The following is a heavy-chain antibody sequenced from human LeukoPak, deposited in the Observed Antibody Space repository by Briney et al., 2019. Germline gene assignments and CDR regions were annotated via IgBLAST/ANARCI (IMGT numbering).Heavy chain of an antibody. V-gene: IGHV4-39*01. D-gene: IGHD5-12*01. CDR1: GGSISSSSYY. J-gene: IGHJ4*02. CDR2: SYHSGRT. CDR3: ARSKWLRSPFDY. Sequence: SETLSLTCTVSGGSISSSSYYWGWIRQPPGKGLGWIGSSYHSGRTYYNPSLKSRVTISVDTSKNQFSLKLSSVTAADTAVYYCARSKWLRSPFDYWGQGTLVTVSS.